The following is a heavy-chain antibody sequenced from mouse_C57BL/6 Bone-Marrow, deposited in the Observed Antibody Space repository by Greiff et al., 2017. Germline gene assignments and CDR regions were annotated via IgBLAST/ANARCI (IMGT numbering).Heavy chain of an antibody. CDR2: ISSGSSTI. J-gene: IGHJ1*03. V-gene: IGHV5-17*01. D-gene: IGHD1-1*01. CDR3: AITTFPYWYFDV. Sequence: EVKLMESGGGLVKPGGSLKLSCAASGFTFSDYGMHWVRQAPEKGLEWVAYISSGSSTIYYADTVKGRFTISRDNAKNTLFLQMTSLRSEDTAMYYCAITTFPYWYFDVWGTGTTVTVSS. CDR1: GFTFSDYG.